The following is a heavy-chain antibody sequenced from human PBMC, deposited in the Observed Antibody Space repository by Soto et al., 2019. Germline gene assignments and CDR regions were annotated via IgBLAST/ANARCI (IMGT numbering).Heavy chain of an antibody. Sequence: VKVSCKASGGTFSTFGISWVRQAPGQGLEWMGGIIPFFGTARYSQKFEDRITITADESTNTVYMDLRSLTSEDTAIYYCAKSAPMDAGDKYYYDFWGQGALVTVSS. CDR2: IIPFFGTA. CDR1: GGTFSTFG. CDR3: AKSAPMDAGDKYYYDF. V-gene: IGHV1-69*13. J-gene: IGHJ4*02. D-gene: IGHD4-17*01.